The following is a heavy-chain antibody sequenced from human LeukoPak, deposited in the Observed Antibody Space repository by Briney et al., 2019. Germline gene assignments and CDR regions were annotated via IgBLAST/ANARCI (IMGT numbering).Heavy chain of an antibody. CDR2: IYYSGST. CDR1: GGSISSSSYY. J-gene: IGHJ4*02. V-gene: IGHV4-39*01. Sequence: PSETLSLTCTVSGGSISSSSYYWGWIRQPPGKGLEWIGSIYYSGSTYYNPSLKSRVTISVDTSKNQFSLKLSSVTAADTAVYYCARQLGSGWYPDYWGQGTLVTVSS. D-gene: IGHD6-19*01. CDR3: ARQLGSGWYPDY.